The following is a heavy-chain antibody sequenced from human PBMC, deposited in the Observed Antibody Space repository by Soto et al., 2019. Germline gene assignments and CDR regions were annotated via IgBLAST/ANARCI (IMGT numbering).Heavy chain of an antibody. CDR2: INHSGST. J-gene: IGHJ4*02. D-gene: IGHD1-26*01. CDR1: GGSISDCY. V-gene: IGHV4-34*01. CDR3: ARDTLVGAINY. Sequence: PSETLSLTCAVYGGSISDCYWSWIRQPPGKGLEWIGEINHSGSTNYNPSLKSRVTISVDTSRNQFSLKLSSVTAADTAVYYCARDTLVGAINYRGQGTLVTVSS.